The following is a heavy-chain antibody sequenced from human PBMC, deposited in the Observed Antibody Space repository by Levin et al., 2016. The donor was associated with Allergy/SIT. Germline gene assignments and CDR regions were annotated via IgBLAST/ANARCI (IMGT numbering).Heavy chain of an antibody. V-gene: IGHV3-11*06. Sequence: GGSLRLSCAASGFTFSDYYMSWIRQAPGKGLEWVSYISSSSSYTNYADSVKGRFTISRDNAKNSLYLQMNSLRAEDTAVYYCARGEGEYSSSWHYYFDYWGQGTLVTVSS. J-gene: IGHJ4*02. CDR1: GFTFSDYY. CDR3: ARGEGEYSSSWHYYFDY. CDR2: ISSSSSYT. D-gene: IGHD6-13*01.